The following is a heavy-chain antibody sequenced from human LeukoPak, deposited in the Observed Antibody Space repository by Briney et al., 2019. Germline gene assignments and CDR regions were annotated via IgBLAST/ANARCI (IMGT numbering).Heavy chain of an antibody. CDR2: INANSGTT. D-gene: IGHD2-21*02. V-gene: IGHV3-23*01. CDR3: AKPIGGDLAVIVEGVTA. CDR1: GFPYHVW. Sequence: GGSERLSHAGSGFPYHVWDQICPRQPPGKGLEWVSTINANSGTTSYAASVRGRFTISRDNSKNTLYRQLNTLKADDRATYYSAKPIGGDLAVIVEGVTARGQGALVFVSS. J-gene: IGHJ4*01.